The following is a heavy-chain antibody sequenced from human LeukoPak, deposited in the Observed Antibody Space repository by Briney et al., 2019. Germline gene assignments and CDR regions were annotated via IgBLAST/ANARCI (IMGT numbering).Heavy chain of an antibody. V-gene: IGHV1-69*05. CDR1: GGTFSSYA. CDR2: IIPIFGTA. J-gene: IGHJ5*02. CDR3: ARDTPYGGGPALFDP. Sequence: GASVKVSCKASGGTFSSYAISWVRQAPGQGLEWMGGIIPIFGTANYAQKFQGRVTITTDESTSTAYMELSSLRSEDTAVYYCARDTPYGGGPALFDPWGQGTLVTVSS. D-gene: IGHD3-16*01.